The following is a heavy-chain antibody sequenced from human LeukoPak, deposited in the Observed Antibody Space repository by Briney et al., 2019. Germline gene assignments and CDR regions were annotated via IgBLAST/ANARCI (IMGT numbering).Heavy chain of an antibody. CDR3: AIPAKGETSWFDP. CDR1: GFTFSDYW. Sequence: GGSLRLSCAASGFTFSDYWVDWVRQAPGKGLEWVSVISGSGGSTYYADSVKGRFTISRDNSKNTLYLQMNSLRAEDTAVYYCAIPAKGETSWFDPWGQGTLVTVSS. D-gene: IGHD3-16*01. CDR2: ISGSGGST. J-gene: IGHJ5*02. V-gene: IGHV3-23*01.